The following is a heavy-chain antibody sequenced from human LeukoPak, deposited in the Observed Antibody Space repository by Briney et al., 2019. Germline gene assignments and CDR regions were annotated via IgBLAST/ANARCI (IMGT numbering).Heavy chain of an antibody. CDR2: ISYDGSNK. CDR3: ASYGYCSSTSCSAFDY. Sequence: GGSLRLSCAASGFTFSSYAMHWVRQAPGKGLEWVAVISYDGSNKYYADSVKGRFTISRDNAKNSLYLQMNSLRAEDTAVYYCASYGYCSSTSCSAFDYWGQGTLVTVSS. CDR1: GFTFSSYA. J-gene: IGHJ4*02. V-gene: IGHV3-30-3*01. D-gene: IGHD2-2*01.